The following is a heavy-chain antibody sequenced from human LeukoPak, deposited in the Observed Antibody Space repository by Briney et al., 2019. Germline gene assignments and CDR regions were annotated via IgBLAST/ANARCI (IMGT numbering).Heavy chain of an antibody. CDR1: GYSFTSYG. CDR3: ARDKTAVAGNHNWFDP. D-gene: IGHD6-19*01. V-gene: IGHV1-18*01. CDR2: ISGYNGNT. Sequence: GASVNVSCKASGYSFTSYGISWVRQAPGQGLEWMGWISGYNGNTNYAQKLQGRVTMTTDTSTSTVYMELRSLRSDDTAVYYCARDKTAVAGNHNWFDPWGQGTLVTVSS. J-gene: IGHJ5*02.